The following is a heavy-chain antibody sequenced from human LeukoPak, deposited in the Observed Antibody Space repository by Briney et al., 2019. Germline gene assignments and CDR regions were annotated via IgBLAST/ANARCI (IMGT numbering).Heavy chain of an antibody. CDR3: ARAPKLTGGAFDI. Sequence: GGSLRLSCATSGFTFNTYWMTWVRQAPGKGLEWVANIKQDGSEKNYVDSVKGRFTISRDNAKTSLYLQMNSLRAEDTAVYYCARAPKLTGGAFDIWGQGTMVTVSS. V-gene: IGHV3-7*05. CDR2: IKQDGSEK. CDR1: GFTFNTYW. J-gene: IGHJ3*02. D-gene: IGHD7-27*01.